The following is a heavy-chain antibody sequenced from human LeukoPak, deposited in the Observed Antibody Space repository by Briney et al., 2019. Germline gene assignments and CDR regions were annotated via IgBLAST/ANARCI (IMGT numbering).Heavy chain of an antibody. J-gene: IGHJ4*02. D-gene: IGHD6-19*01. CDR2: ISYDGSNE. Sequence: GGSLRLSCAASGFTFSSYAIHWVRQAPGKGLEWVAVISYDGSNEYYADSVKGRFTISRDNSKNTLYLQMNSLRAEDAAVYYCARVGAVAGYDYWGQGTLVTVSS. V-gene: IGHV3-30-3*01. CDR1: GFTFSSYA. CDR3: ARVGAVAGYDY.